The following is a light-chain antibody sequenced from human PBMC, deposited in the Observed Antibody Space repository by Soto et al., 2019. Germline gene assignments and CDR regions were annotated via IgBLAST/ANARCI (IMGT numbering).Light chain of an antibody. CDR3: QQSYSVPYT. J-gene: IGKJ2*01. V-gene: IGKV1-39*01. Sequence: DLQMTQSPPSLSASVGDRVTITCRASQSINSYLNWYQQKPGKAPDLLIYVASSLQSGVPSRFSGSGSGTDFTLTISSLQPEDSATYYCQQSYSVPYTFGQGTKMEIK. CDR1: QSINSY. CDR2: VAS.